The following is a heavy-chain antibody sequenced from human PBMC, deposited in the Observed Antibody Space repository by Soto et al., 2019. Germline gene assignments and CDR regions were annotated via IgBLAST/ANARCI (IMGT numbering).Heavy chain of an antibody. CDR1: GFTFGDFA. D-gene: IGHD6-19*01. CDR3: TRSGIAVPNNYLDY. Sequence: EVQLVESGGGLVQPGRSLRLSCTTSGFTFGDFALNWVRQAPGKGLEWVGFIRSKAYGGTPQYAASVKGRFTISRDDSKSIAYLQMNSLETEDTAVYYCTRSGIAVPNNYLDYRGQGTLVTVSS. V-gene: IGHV3-49*04. J-gene: IGHJ4*02. CDR2: IRSKAYGGTP.